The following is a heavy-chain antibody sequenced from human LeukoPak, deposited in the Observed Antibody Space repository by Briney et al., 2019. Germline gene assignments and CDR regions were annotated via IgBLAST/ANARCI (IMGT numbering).Heavy chain of an antibody. D-gene: IGHD6-19*01. J-gene: IGHJ6*02. CDR3: ARDAHEQWSVLGVYHYGFDV. CDR2: INHRGST. CDR1: GGSFSGYY. V-gene: IGHV4-34*01. Sequence: SSETLSLTCAVYGGSFSGYYWSWIRQPPGKGPEWIGEINHRGSTNYNPSPKSRVTISVDTSKNQFSLKLNSVTAADTAVYYCARDAHEQWSVLGVYHYGFDVWGQGTTLTVSS.